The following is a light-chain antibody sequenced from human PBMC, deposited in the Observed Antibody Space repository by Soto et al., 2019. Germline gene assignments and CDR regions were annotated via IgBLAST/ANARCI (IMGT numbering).Light chain of an antibody. J-gene: IGKJ5*01. CDR1: QTVSTY. V-gene: IGKV1-39*01. CDR2: ATS. CDR3: QQSYSSAMT. Sequence: DIQMTQSPFFMSKSXGDGVTIAXXTSQTVSTYLNWYQQKAGKAPRLLIYATSSLQSGVPSRISGSGSGTDFTLTINSLQPEDFATYYCQQSYSSAMTFGQGTRLEIK.